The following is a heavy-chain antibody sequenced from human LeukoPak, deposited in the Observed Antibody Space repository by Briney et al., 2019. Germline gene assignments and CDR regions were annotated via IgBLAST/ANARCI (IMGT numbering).Heavy chain of an antibody. CDR1: GYTFTSYG. Sequence: ASVKVSCKASGYTFTSYGISWVRQAPGQGLEWMGWISAYNGNTNYAQKLQGRVTMTTDTSTSTAYMELRSLRSDGTAVYYCAREAGQYQLLSRRKVYYMDVWGKGTTVTVSS. J-gene: IGHJ6*03. D-gene: IGHD2-2*01. CDR2: ISAYNGNT. CDR3: AREAGQYQLLSRRKVYYMDV. V-gene: IGHV1-18*01.